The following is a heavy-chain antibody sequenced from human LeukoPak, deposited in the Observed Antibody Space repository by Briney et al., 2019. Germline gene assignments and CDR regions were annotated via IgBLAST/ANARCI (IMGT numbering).Heavy chain of an antibody. V-gene: IGHV3-21*01. D-gene: IGHD1-14*01. J-gene: IGHJ5*02. CDR1: GFTFSSYS. CDR3: AKDTTPPKAGFDP. CDR2: ISSSSSYI. Sequence: GGSLRLSCAASGFTFSSYSMNWVRQAPGKELKWVSSISSSSSYIYYADSVKGRFTISGDNSKNTLYLQMNSLRAEDTAVYYCAKDTTPPKAGFDPWGQGTLVTVSS.